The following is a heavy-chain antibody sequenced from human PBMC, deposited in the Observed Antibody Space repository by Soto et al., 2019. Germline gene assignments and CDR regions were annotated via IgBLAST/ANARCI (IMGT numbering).Heavy chain of an antibody. CDR2: LYSGGTT. Sequence: EVQLVETGGGLIQPGGSLRLSCAASGFTVSSNYMSWVRQAPGKGLEWVSVLYSGGTTYYADSVKGRFTISRDNSKNTLYPHMNILRAEDTAEYYCARSSGYNYRYYYYGMDVWGQGTTVTVSS. D-gene: IGHD5-18*01. V-gene: IGHV3-53*02. CDR3: ARSSGYNYRYYYYGMDV. J-gene: IGHJ6*02. CDR1: GFTVSSNY.